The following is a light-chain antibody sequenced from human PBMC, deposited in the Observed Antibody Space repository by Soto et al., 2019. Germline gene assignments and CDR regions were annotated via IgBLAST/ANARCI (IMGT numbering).Light chain of an antibody. CDR2: DAS. V-gene: IGKV3-11*01. CDR1: HSISTY. Sequence: EIVLTQSPGTLSFSPGGRSTLSFRASHSISTYLGWYQQRPGQAPRLLIYDASSRATGIPARFSGSGSGTDFTLTISSLEPEDFAVYYCQQRTHWPSFGQGTRLEI. CDR3: QQRTHWPS. J-gene: IGKJ5*01.